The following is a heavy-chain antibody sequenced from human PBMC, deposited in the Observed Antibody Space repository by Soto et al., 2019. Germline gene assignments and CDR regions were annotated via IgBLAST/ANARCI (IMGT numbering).Heavy chain of an antibody. D-gene: IGHD2-15*01. J-gene: IGHJ5*02. Sequence: ASVKVSCKVSGYTLTELSMHWVRQAPGKGLEWMGGFDPEDGETIYAQKFQGRVTMTEDTSTDTAYMELSSLRSEDTAVYYCARVNLVVVVAATHRWFDPWGQGTLVTVSS. CDR2: FDPEDGET. CDR1: GYTLTELS. V-gene: IGHV1-24*01. CDR3: ARVNLVVVVAATHRWFDP.